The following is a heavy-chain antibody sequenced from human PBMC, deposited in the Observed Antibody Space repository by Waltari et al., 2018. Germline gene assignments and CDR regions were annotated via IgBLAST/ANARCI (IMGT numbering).Heavy chain of an antibody. D-gene: IGHD3-3*01. CDR1: GLNININY. J-gene: IGHJ6*02. V-gene: IGHV3-66*01. CDR2: IYSGGKK. CDR3: ARDHHVLRFSYGLDV. Sequence: EEQLVESGGGLVQPGGSLRLSCAVSGLNININYMSWVRQAPGKGRGWVSVIYSGGKKNYADSVKGRFSISRDTSKNKLYLQMNSLRAEDTAIYYCARDHHVLRFSYGLDVWGQGTTVTVSS.